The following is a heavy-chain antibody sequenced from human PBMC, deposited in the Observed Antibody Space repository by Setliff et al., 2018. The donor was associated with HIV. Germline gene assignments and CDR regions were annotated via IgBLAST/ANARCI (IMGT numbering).Heavy chain of an antibody. V-gene: IGHV5-51*01. CDR2: IFPGDSET. J-gene: IGHJ6*03. CDR1: GYSFSDNW. Sequence: GESLKISCKGFGYSFSDNWIGWVRQMPGKGLEWVAIIFPGDSETRYSPSFEGRVTISADRSINTVYLQWSSLRASDTAVYYCTRHPLRPGIAGYFYFVDVWGTGTTVTVSS. D-gene: IGHD3-9*01. CDR3: TRHPLRPGIAGYFYFVDV.